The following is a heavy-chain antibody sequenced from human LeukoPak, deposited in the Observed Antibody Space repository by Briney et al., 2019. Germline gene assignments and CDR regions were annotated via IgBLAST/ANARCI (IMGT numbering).Heavy chain of an antibody. CDR3: ARGTPTTRDFDY. J-gene: IGHJ4*02. CDR1: GFTVHSNY. D-gene: IGHD4-11*01. V-gene: IGHV3-21*01. Sequence: GGSLRLSCAASGFTVHSNYMTWVRQAPGQGLEWVSSISGSGSGTYYADSVKGRFTISRDNAKNSLYLQMNSLRAEDTAVYYCARGTPTTRDFDYWGQGTLVTVSS. CDR2: ISGSGSGT.